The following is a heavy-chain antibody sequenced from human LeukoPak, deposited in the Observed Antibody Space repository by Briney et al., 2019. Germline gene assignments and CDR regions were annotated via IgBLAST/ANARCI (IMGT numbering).Heavy chain of an antibody. V-gene: IGHV3-21*01. CDR2: ISSSSSYI. CDR1: GFTFSSYS. Sequence: GGSLRLSCAASGFTFSSYSMNWFRQAPGKGLEWVSSISSSSSYIYYADSVKGRFTISRDNAKNSLYLQMNSLRAEDTAVYYCARDSGSGSYYNVLGHWYFDLWGRGTLVTVSS. CDR3: ARDSGSGSYYNVLGHWYFDL. D-gene: IGHD3-10*01. J-gene: IGHJ2*01.